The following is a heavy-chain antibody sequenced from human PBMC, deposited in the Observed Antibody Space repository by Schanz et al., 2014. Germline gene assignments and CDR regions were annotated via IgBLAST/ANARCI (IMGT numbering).Heavy chain of an antibody. CDR2: IYSGGST. CDR3: ARGTCSSSTCYIIYFDY. CDR1: GFTVSSNY. D-gene: IGHD2-2*02. V-gene: IGHV3-53*01. J-gene: IGHJ4*02. Sequence: EVQLVESGGCLIQPGGSLRLSCAVSGFTVSSNYMSWVRQAPGKGLEWVAVIYSGGSTFYTDSVKGRFTISRDNSKNTLSLQMNSLIAEDTAVYYCARGTCSSSTCYIIYFDYWGQGALVTVSS.